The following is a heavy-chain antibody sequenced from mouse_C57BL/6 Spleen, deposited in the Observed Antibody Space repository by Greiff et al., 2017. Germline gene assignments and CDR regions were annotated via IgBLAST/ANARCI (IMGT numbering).Heavy chain of an antibody. V-gene: IGHV5-16*01. CDR1: GFTFSDYY. J-gene: IGHJ4*01. CDR2: INYDGSST. Sequence: EVMLVESEGGLVQPGSSMKLSCTASGFTFSDYYMAWVRQVPEKGLEWVANINYDGSSTYYLDSLKSRFIISRDNAKNILYLQMSSLKSEDTATYYCARERRGELVYAMDYWGQGTSVTVSS. CDR3: ARERRGELVYAMDY.